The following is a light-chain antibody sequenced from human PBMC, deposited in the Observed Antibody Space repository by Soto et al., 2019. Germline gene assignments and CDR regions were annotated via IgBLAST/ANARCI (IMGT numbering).Light chain of an antibody. J-gene: IGKJ5*01. CDR1: QSVSSN. V-gene: IGKV3-15*01. CDR2: GAS. CDR3: QQYNAWPIT. Sequence: EIVMTQSPATLSVSLGERATLXXXASQSVSSNLAWYQLKPGQAPRLLIYGASTRAAGIPARFRGGGSGADFTLTITGLQSEDFAIYYCQQYNAWPITFGQGTRLEIK.